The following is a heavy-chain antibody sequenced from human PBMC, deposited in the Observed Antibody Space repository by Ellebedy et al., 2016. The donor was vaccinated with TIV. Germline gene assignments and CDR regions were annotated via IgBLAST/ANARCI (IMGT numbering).Heavy chain of an antibody. J-gene: IGHJ5*02. CDR2: IYQDGSDQ. V-gene: IGHV3-7*01. CDR1: GFSFRSYW. D-gene: IGHD4-17*01. Sequence: GESLKISCAASGFSFRSYWMSWVRQAPGKGLEWVANIYQDGSDQYYVDSVKGRFTISRDNANKSLFLQMNSLRVEDTAVYYFARRGSYGDYAVQVNNWFDRWGQGTLVTV. CDR3: ARRGSYGDYAVQVNNWFDR.